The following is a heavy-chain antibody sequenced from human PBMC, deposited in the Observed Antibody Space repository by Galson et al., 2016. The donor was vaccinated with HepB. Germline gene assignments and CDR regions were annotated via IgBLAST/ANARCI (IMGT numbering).Heavy chain of an antibody. Sequence: ETLSLTCSVSNYSISSGYYWGWLRQPPGKGLKWIGSVHHSGIAFYNPSLKTRVSTSLDTSQNRFSLMLSSVTAADTAVYYCARVDVAMYDLLDFWGRGTLVTVSS. CDR1: NYSISSGYY. J-gene: IGHJ4*02. CDR3: ARVDVAMYDLLDF. D-gene: IGHD2-2*01. V-gene: IGHV4-38-2*02. CDR2: VHHSGIA.